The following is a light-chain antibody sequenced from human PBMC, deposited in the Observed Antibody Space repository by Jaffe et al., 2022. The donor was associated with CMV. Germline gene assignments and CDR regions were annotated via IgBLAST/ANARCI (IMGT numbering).Light chain of an antibody. J-gene: IGKJ1*01. CDR1: QSVRSNY. CDR3: QQYGSLPRT. V-gene: IGKV3-20*01. CDR2: GAS. Sequence: EIVLTQSPGTLCLSPGERATLSCRASQSVRSNYLAWYQQKPGQAPRLLIYGASTRATGIPDRFSCSGSGTDFTLNISGLEPEDFAVYYCQQYGSLPRTFGQGTNVEIK.